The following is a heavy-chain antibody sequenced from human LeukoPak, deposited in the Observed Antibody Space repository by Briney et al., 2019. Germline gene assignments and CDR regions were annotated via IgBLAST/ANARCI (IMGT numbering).Heavy chain of an antibody. CDR3: ASKPYGDYGPGYFDY. Sequence: GGSLRISCAASGFTFSSYSMNWVRQAPGKGLEWVSSISSSSSYIYYADSVKGRFTISRDNAKNSLYLQMNSLRAEDTAVYYCASKPYGDYGPGYFDYWGQGTLVTVSS. CDR1: GFTFSSYS. D-gene: IGHD4-17*01. CDR2: ISSSSSYI. J-gene: IGHJ4*02. V-gene: IGHV3-21*01.